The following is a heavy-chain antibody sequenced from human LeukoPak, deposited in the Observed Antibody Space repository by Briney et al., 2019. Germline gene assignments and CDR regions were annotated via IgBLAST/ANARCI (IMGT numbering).Heavy chain of an antibody. D-gene: IGHD6-19*01. CDR3: TKEGPLAVANLFDY. V-gene: IGHV3-43*02. J-gene: IGHJ4*02. CDR1: GFTFADYA. CDR2: ITGDGGRT. Sequence: GGSLRLSCAASGFTFADYAMHWVRQAPGKGLEWVSLITGDGGRTYYADSVKGRFTISRDNSKNSLFLQMNSLRTDDTAFYYCTKEGPLAVANLFDYWGQGTLVTVSP.